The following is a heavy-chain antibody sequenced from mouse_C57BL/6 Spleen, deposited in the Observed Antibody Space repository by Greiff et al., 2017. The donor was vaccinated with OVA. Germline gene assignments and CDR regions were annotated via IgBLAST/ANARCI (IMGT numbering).Heavy chain of an antibody. Sequence: EVQLQESGGGLVKPGGSLKLSCAASGFTFSDYGMHWVRQAPEKGLEWVAYISSGSSTIYYSDTVKGRFTISRDNAKNTLFLQMTSLRSEDTAMYYCARRHGSSGDYAMDYWGQGTSVTVSS. CDR3: ARRHGSSGDYAMDY. V-gene: IGHV5-17*01. D-gene: IGHD1-1*01. CDR2: ISSGSSTI. J-gene: IGHJ4*01. CDR1: GFTFSDYG.